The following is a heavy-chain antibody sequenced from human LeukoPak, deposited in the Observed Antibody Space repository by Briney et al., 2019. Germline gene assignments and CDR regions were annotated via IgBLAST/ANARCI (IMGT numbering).Heavy chain of an antibody. Sequence: GGSLRLSFAASGFTFSTYWMHWVRQAPGKGLVWVSRINSDGSITTYADSVKGRFTISRDNAKNTLYLQMNSLRAEDTAVYYCAGGISATGGGWGQGTMVTVSS. CDR2: INSDGSIT. D-gene: IGHD6-13*01. CDR3: AGGISATGGG. CDR1: GFTFSTYW. V-gene: IGHV3-74*01. J-gene: IGHJ3*01.